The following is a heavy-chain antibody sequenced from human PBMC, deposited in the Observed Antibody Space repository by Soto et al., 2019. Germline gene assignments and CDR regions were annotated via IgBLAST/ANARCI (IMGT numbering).Heavy chain of an antibody. D-gene: IGHD2-2*01. CDR3: ARGRGYCSSTSCYVSDY. Sequence: SETLSLTCAVYGGSFSCYYWSWIRQPPGKGLEWIGEINHSGSTNYNPSLKSRVTISVDTSKNQFSLKLSSVTAADTAVFYFARGRGYCSSTSCYVSDYWGQGTLVTVYS. J-gene: IGHJ4*02. V-gene: IGHV4-34*01. CDR1: GGSFSCYY. CDR2: INHSGST.